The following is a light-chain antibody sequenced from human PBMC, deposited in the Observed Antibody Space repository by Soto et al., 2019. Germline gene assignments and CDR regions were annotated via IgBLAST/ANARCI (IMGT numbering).Light chain of an antibody. J-gene: IGKJ4*01. CDR3: QQYNNWPLT. CDR1: QSITGN. V-gene: IGKV3-15*01. Sequence: EIVMTQSPATLSVSPGERATLSCRASQSITGNLTWYQQKPGQAPRLLIYDASTRATGIPARFSGSGSGTEFPLTISGLQSEDFAVYYCQQYNNWPLTFGGGTKVEIK. CDR2: DAS.